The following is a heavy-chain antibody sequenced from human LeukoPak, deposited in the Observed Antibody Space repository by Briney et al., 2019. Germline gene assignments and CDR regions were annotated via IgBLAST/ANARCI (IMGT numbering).Heavy chain of an antibody. CDR1: GFTFSSYS. D-gene: IGHD3-10*01. Sequence: GGSLRLSCAASGFTFSSYSMNWVRQAPGKGLEWVSSISSSSSYIYYADSVKGRFTISRDNAKNSLYLQMNSLRAEDTAVYYCARDLTEGSGFGETYWGQGTLVTVSS. J-gene: IGHJ4*02. CDR2: ISSSSSYI. V-gene: IGHV3-21*01. CDR3: ARDLTEGSGFGETY.